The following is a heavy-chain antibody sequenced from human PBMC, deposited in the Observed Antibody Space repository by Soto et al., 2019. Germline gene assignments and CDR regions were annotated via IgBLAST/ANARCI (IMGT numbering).Heavy chain of an antibody. Sequence: QVQLVESGGGVVQPGRSLRLSCAASGFTFSSYGMHWVRQAPGKRLEWVTVIWYDGSNKYYADSVKGRFTISRDNSKNTLYLQMYSPRAEDTAVYYCARSKSESSSWSYFDYWGQGTMVTVSS. J-gene: IGHJ4*02. CDR2: IWYDGSNK. V-gene: IGHV3-33*01. CDR3: ARSKSESSSWSYFDY. D-gene: IGHD6-13*01. CDR1: GFTFSSYG.